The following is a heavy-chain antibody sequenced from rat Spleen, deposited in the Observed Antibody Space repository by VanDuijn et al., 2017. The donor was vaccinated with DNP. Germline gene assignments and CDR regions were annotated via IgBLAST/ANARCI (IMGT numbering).Heavy chain of an antibody. J-gene: IGHJ2*01. V-gene: IGHV5-31*01. Sequence: EVQLVESGGGLVQPGRSLKISCVASGFTFNNYWMTWIRQAPGKGLEWVASITHIGGTTFYPDSVKGRFTISRDNAKSALYLQMNSLRSEDTATYYCARPGITTVAFDYWGQGVMVTVSS. CDR1: GFTFNNYW. D-gene: IGHD1-1*01. CDR2: ITHIGGTT. CDR3: ARPGITTVAFDY.